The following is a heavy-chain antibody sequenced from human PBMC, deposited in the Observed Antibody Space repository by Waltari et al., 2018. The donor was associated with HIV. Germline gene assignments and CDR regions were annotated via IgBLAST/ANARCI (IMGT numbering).Heavy chain of an antibody. Sequence: VQLQDSGPGLLKGSKTLSPTCDVSRGSITSSNWWTWVRLPPGQGIEWCGEILHIGCVNYSPSLKSRVTMSVDKSKNQFSLKLTSVTAADTAVYFCASLRVHSVSGAGAFDYWGQGVLVTVSS. D-gene: IGHD6-19*01. CDR2: ILHIGCV. CDR1: RGSITSSNW. V-gene: IGHV4-4*02. CDR3: ASLRVHSVSGAGAFDY. J-gene: IGHJ4*02.